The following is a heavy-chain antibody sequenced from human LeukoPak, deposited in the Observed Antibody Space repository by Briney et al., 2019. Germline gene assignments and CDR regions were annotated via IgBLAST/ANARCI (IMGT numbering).Heavy chain of an antibody. CDR3: TTRSGDFWSGFVN. D-gene: IGHD3-3*01. J-gene: IGHJ4*02. CDR1: GNSLSELS. CDR2: FDPEEAKM. Sequence: ASVTVSCKVSGNSLSELSIQWVRQAPGKGLECMGGFDPEEAKMVYAQNCQGRVTMTEDTSTQTAYMELSGLTSDDTAVYYCTTRSGDFWSGFVNWGQGSLVTVSS. V-gene: IGHV1-24*01.